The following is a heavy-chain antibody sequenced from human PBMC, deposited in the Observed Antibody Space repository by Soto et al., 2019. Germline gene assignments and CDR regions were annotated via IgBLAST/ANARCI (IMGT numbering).Heavy chain of an antibody. CDR1: GFTFSDYH. D-gene: IGHD7-27*01. V-gene: IGHV3-11*06. CDR2: ISSSSSYT. J-gene: IGHJ3*02. Sequence: GESLKISCAASGFTFSDYHMSWIRQAPGKGLEWVSYISSSSSYTNYADSVKGRFTISRDNAKNSLYLQMNSLRAEDTAVYYCARGGPLGMGLSGAFDIWGQGTMVTVSS. CDR3: ARGGPLGMGLSGAFDI.